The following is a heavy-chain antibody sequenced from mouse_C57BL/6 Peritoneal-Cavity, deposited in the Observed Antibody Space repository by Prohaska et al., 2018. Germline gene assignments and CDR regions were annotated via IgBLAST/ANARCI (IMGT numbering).Heavy chain of an antibody. D-gene: IGHD1-1*02. CDR3: ARHDHYALDY. CDR2: IDPSDSYT. Sequence: PGQGLEWIGEIDPSDSYTNYNQKFKGKATLTVDKSSNTAYMQRSSLTSEDSAVYYCARHDHYALDYWGQGTTLTVSS. J-gene: IGHJ2*01. V-gene: IGHV1-69*02.